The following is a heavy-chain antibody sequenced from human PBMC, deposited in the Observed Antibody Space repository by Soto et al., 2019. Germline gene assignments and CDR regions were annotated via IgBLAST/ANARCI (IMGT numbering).Heavy chain of an antibody. CDR1: GYSFTSYW. V-gene: IGHV5-10-1*01. D-gene: IGHD5-18*01. J-gene: IGHJ6*02. Sequence: PGESLKISCXGSGYSFTSYWISWVRQMPGKGLEWMGRIDPSDSYTNYSPSFQGHVTISADKSISTAYLQWSSLKASDTAMYYCASILDTAMSNSMYYYYGMDVWGQGTTVTVSS. CDR2: IDPSDSYT. CDR3: ASILDTAMSNSMYYYYGMDV.